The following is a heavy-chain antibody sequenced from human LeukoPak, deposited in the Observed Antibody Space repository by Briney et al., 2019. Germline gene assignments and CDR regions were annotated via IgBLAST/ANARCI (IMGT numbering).Heavy chain of an antibody. CDR3: ARDHGDYVWFDP. CDR1: GGTFSSYA. J-gene: IGHJ5*02. D-gene: IGHD4-17*01. V-gene: IGHV1-18*01. CDR2: ISAYNGNT. Sequence: ASVKVSCKASGGTFSSYAISWVRQAPGQGLEWMGWISAYNGNTNYAQKLQGRVTMTTDTSTSTAYMELRSLRSDDTAVYYCARDHGDYVWFDPWGQGTLVTVSS.